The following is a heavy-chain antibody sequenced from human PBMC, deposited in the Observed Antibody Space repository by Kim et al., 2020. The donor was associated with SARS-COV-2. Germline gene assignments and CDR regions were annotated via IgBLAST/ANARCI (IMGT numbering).Heavy chain of an antibody. CDR1: GYTFTSYA. D-gene: IGHD2-21*01. Sequence: ASVKVSCKASGYTFTSYAMHWVRQAPGQRLEWMGWINAGNGNTKYSQKFQGRVTITRDTSASTAYMELSSLRSEDTAVYYCARFESDGYENWFDPWGQGTLVTVSS. CDR2: INAGNGNT. CDR3: ARFESDGYENWFDP. V-gene: IGHV1-3*01. J-gene: IGHJ5*02.